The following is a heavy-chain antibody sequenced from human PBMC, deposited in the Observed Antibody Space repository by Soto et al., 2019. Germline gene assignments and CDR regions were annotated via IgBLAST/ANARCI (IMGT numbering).Heavy chain of an antibody. CDR1: GFSFSSYS. CDR3: ASNRIFAVVTPAGMDV. J-gene: IGHJ6*02. V-gene: IGHV3-21*01. Sequence: XVCLRLSCAACGFSFSSYSMNWVRQAPGKGLEWVSSISSSSSYIYYADSVKGRFTISRDNAKNSLYLQMNSLRAEDTAVYYCASNRIFAVVTPAGMDVWGQGTTVTVSS. D-gene: IGHD3-3*01. CDR2: ISSSSSYI.